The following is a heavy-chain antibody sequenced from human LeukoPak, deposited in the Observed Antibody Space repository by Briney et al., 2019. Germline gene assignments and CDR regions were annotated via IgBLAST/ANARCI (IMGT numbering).Heavy chain of an antibody. D-gene: IGHD1-7*01. CDR1: GFTFSSYL. J-gene: IGHJ4*02. CDR2: ISSDGSTT. Sequence: GGSLRLSCAASGFTFSSYLVHWVRQAPGKGLVWVSRISSDGSTTRYADSVKGRFTVSRDNAKNTLFLQMNSLRAEDTAVYYCARDNNWNYPDYWGQGTLVTVSS. V-gene: IGHV3-74*01. CDR3: ARDNNWNYPDY.